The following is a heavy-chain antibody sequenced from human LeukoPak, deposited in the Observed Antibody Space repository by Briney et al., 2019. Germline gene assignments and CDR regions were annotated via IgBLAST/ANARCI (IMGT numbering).Heavy chain of an antibody. CDR2: IYHSGST. CDR1: GGSISSSSYY. J-gene: IGHJ4*02. D-gene: IGHD3-10*01. V-gene: IGHV4-39*07. CDR3: ARDRSGRGDFDY. Sequence: SETLSLTCTVSGGSISSSSYYWGWIRQPPGKGLEWIGSIYHSGSTYYNPSLKSRVTISVDTSKNQFSLKLSSVTAADTAVYYCARDRSGRGDFDYWGQGTLVTVSS.